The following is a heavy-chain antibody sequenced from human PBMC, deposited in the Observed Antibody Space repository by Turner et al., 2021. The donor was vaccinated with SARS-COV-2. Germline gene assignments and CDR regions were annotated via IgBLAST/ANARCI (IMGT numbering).Heavy chain of an antibody. CDR1: GGSISSSSYY. CDR2: IYYSGST. J-gene: IGHJ6*02. Sequence: QLQLQESGPGLVKPSETLSRPCTVSGGSISSSSYYWGWLRQPPGKGLEWIGSIYYSGSTYYNPSLKSQVTISVDTSKNQFSLKLSSVTAADTAVYYCAGEVVVLTTTHYGMDVWGQGTTVTVSS. D-gene: IGHD1-26*01. CDR3: AGEVVVLTTTHYGMDV. V-gene: IGHV4-39*01.